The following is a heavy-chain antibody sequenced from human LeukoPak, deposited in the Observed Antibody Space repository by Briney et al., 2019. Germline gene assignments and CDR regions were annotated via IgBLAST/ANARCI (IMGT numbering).Heavy chain of an antibody. D-gene: IGHD2-2*02. Sequence: ASVKVSCKASGYTFTSYGISWVRQAPGQGLEWMGWISAYNGNTNYAQKLQGRVTMTTDTSTSTAYMELRSLRSDDTAVYYCARAGRVGNLLYLFDYWGQGTLVTVSS. CDR2: ISAYNGNT. V-gene: IGHV1-18*01. J-gene: IGHJ4*02. CDR3: ARAGRVGNLLYLFDY. CDR1: GYTFTSYG.